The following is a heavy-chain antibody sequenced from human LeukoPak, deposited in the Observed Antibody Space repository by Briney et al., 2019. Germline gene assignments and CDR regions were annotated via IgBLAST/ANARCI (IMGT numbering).Heavy chain of an antibody. J-gene: IGHJ5*02. CDR1: GASISGYY. CDR3: AGNRNALGDINWLDP. D-gene: IGHD2/OR15-2a*01. Sequence: PSETLSLTCTVSGASISGYYWNWIRQSPGKGLEWIAFIYDTGSSNYNPSLRSRVTISVDTSKNQFSLKQKSVTAADTAVYYCAGNRNALGDINWLDPWGQGTLVTASS. V-gene: IGHV4-59*01. CDR2: IYDTGSS.